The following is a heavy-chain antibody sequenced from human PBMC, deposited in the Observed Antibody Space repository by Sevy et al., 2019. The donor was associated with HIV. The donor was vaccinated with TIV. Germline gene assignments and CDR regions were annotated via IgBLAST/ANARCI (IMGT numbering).Heavy chain of an antibody. V-gene: IGHV3-13*01. CDR1: GFTFSSYD. CDR3: ARSGGYSDYGMDV. J-gene: IGHJ6*02. CDR2: IGSGGDA. D-gene: IGHD5-12*01. Sequence: GGSLRLSCTASGFTFSSYDMHWVRQAAGKGLEWVSGIGSGGDAYYPGSVKGRFTISRENAKNSLYLQMNSLRAGDTALYYCARSGGYSDYGMDVWGQGTTVTVSS.